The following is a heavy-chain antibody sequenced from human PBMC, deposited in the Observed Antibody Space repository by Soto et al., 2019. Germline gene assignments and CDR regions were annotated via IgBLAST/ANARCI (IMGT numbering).Heavy chain of an antibody. CDR3: ARPSGYGGYGY. Sequence: GESLKISCKGSGYSFTTYWIAWVRQMPGKGLEWMGIIYPGDSDTRYSPSFQGQVTISADKSISTAYLQWRSLQASDTAIYYCARPSGYGGYGYWGQGTLVTVSS. D-gene: IGHD5-12*01. V-gene: IGHV5-51*01. J-gene: IGHJ4*02. CDR1: GYSFTTYW. CDR2: IYPGDSDT.